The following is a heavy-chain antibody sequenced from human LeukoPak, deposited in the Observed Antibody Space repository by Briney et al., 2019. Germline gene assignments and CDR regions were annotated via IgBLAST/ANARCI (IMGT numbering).Heavy chain of an antibody. CDR3: ARDLLHSGSGNDP. CDR2: IDPSGGST. J-gene: IGHJ5*02. CDR1: GYTLTSYY. V-gene: IGHV1-46*01. D-gene: IGHD4-23*01. Sequence: ASVKVSCKASGYTLTSYYMHWVRQAPGQGLEWMGIIDPSGGSTSYAQKFQGRVTMTRDTSTSTVYMELSSLRSEDTAVYYCARDLLHSGSGNDPWGQGTLVTVSS.